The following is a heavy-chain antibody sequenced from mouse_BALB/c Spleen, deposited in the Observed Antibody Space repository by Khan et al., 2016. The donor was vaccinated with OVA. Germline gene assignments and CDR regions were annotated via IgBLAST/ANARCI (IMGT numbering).Heavy chain of an antibody. CDR1: GYTFTDYS. D-gene: IGHD1-1*02. J-gene: IGHJ3*01. CDR2: ISTNYGDA. V-gene: IGHV1S137*01. Sequence: QVQLQQSGAELVRPGVSVKISCKASGYTFTDYSMHWVKQRPAKSLEWIGVISTNYGDADYNQKFQGKATMTVDRSSSTVYMELARLTSEDSAIYYCGRGGKFDYWGQGTLVTVSA. CDR3: GRGGKFDY.